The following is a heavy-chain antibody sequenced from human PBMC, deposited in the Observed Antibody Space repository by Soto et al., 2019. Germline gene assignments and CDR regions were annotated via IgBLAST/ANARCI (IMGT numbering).Heavy chain of an antibody. CDR2: IYYSGST. V-gene: IGHV4-39*07. CDR3: ARDKITGLFDY. Sequence: LETLCLTCTVSGGSITSSSYYWGWIRQPPGKGLEWIGNIYYSGSTNYNPSLKSRVTISVDTSKNQFSLKLTSVTAADTAVYYCARDKITGLFDYWGQGTLVTVSS. J-gene: IGHJ4*02. D-gene: IGHD2-8*02. CDR1: GGSITSSSYY.